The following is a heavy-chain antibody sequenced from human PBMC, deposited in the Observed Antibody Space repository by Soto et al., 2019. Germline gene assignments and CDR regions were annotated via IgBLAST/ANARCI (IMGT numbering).Heavy chain of an antibody. J-gene: IGHJ4*02. Sequence: QVQLVQSGAEVKKPGASVKDSCKASGYTFTRYYMHWVRQAPGQGLEWMGIINPSGGSTSYAQKFQGRVTMTRDTSTRTVDMELSTRRSEDTAVYYCARSTYYYDRSGYYYFDYCGQGTLVTVSS. CDR2: INPSGGST. V-gene: IGHV1-46*01. CDR3: ARSTYYYDRSGYYYFDY. D-gene: IGHD3-22*01. CDR1: GYTFTRYY.